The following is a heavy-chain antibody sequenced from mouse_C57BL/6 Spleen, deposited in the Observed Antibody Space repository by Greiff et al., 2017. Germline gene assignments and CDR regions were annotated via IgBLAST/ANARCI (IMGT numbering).Heavy chain of an antibody. J-gene: IGHJ1*03. CDR2: IWRGGST. CDR3: AKNEGNFYWYFDV. V-gene: IGHV2-5*01. Sequence: VKLMESGPGLVQPSQSLSITCTVSGFSLTSYGVHWVRQSPGKGLEWLGVIWRGGSTDYNAAFMSRLSITKDNSKSQVFFKMNSLQADDTAIYYCAKNEGNFYWYFDVWGTGTTVTVSS. CDR1: GFSLTSYG. D-gene: IGHD2-1*01.